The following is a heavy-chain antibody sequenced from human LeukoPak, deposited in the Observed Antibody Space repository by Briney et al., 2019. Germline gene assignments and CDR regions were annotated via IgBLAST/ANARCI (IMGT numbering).Heavy chain of an antibody. CDR1: GYTFTSYG. V-gene: IGHV1-18*01. J-gene: IGHJ6*03. CDR2: ISAYNGNT. Sequence: ASVKVSCKASGYTFTSYGISWVRQAPGQGLEWMGWISAYNGNTNYAQKLQGRVTMTTDTSTSTDYMELRSLRSDDTAVYYCARVVRYFDWLLSAPYAQGYYYYYMDVWGKGTTVTVSS. D-gene: IGHD3-9*01. CDR3: ARVVRYFDWLLSAPYAQGYYYYYMDV.